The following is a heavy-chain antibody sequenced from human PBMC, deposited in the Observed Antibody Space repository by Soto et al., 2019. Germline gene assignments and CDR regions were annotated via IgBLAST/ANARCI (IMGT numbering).Heavy chain of an antibody. D-gene: IGHD3-3*01. CDR2: IFYGGST. CDR1: GGSISSYY. CDR3: ARNTDTYDFWSGYTYPNWFDP. J-gene: IGHJ5*02. Sequence: SETLSLTCTVSGGSISSYYWSWIRQPPGKGLEWIGYIFYGGSTNYNPSLKSRVTISVDTSKNQFSLKLSSVTAADTAVYYCARNTDTYDFWSGYTYPNWFDPWGQGTLVTVSS. V-gene: IGHV4-59*01.